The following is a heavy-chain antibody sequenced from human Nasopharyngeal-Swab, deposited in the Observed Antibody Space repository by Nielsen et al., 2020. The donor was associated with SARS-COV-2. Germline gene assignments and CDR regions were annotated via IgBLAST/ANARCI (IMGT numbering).Heavy chain of an antibody. CDR2: ISSSSSYI. J-gene: IGHJ6*02. D-gene: IGHD3-3*01. V-gene: IGHV3-21*01. Sequence: GGSLRLSWAVSGFTFNNYNFNWVRQAPGKGLEWVSSISSSSSYIYYADSVKGRFTIPRDNAKNSLYLQMNSLRAEDTAVYYCARDGLDYDFWSAYFMDVWGQGTTVTVSS. CDR3: ARDGLDYDFWSAYFMDV. CDR1: GFTFNNYN.